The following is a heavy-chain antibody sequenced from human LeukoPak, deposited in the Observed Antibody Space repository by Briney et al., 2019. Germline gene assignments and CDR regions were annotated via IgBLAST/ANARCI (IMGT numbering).Heavy chain of an antibody. J-gene: IGHJ3*02. CDR1: GFTFSDYY. D-gene: IGHD3-22*01. V-gene: IGHV3-11*01. CDR2: ISGSGSTI. CDR3: ARDFWPYYYDSSGADAFDI. Sequence: PGGSLGLSCAASGFTFSDYYMSWIRQAPGKGLELISYISGSGSTIYYADSVKGRFTISRDNAKNSLYLQMNSLRAEDTDVYYWARDFWPYYYDSSGADAFDIWGQGTMVTASS.